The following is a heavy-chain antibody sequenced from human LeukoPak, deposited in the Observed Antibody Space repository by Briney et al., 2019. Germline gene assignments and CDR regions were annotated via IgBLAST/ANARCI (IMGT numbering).Heavy chain of an antibody. D-gene: IGHD1/OR15-1a*01. CDR2: IFSSGST. V-gene: IGHV4-4*09. Sequence: SETLSLTCTVSGGSISSYYWSWIRQPPGKGLEWLGYIFSSGSTDSNPSLKSRVTISVDTSRNQFSLKLSSVTAADTAVYYCARHPPRPNNPFDSWGQGALVTVSS. CDR1: GGSISSYY. J-gene: IGHJ4*02. CDR3: ARHPPRPNNPFDS.